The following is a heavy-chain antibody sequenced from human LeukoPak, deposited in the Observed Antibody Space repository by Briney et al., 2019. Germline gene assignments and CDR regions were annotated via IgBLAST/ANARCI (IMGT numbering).Heavy chain of an antibody. D-gene: IGHD6-19*01. CDR1: GGSISSYY. Sequence: NPSETLSLTCTVSGGSISSYYWSWIRQPPGKGLEWIGYIYYSGSTNYNPSLKSRVTISVDTSKNQFSLKLSSVTAADTAVYYCARDGPYSSGPHGVDYWGQGTLVTVSS. CDR3: ARDGPYSSGPHGVDY. CDR2: IYYSGST. J-gene: IGHJ4*02. V-gene: IGHV4-59*12.